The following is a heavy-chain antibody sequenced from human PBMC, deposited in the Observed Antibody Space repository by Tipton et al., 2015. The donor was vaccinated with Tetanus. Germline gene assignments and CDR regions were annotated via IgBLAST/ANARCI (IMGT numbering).Heavy chain of an antibody. Sequence: TLSLTCTVSGDSFTNNIYYWAWIRQPPGKGLEWIASINYSGSTFYNPSLKSRVTISVDTSKNQFSLKLSSVTAADTAVYYCARRRTLPLFDPWGQGTLVTVSS. J-gene: IGHJ5*02. CDR1: GDSFTNNIYY. D-gene: IGHD3-16*01. CDR3: ARRRTLPLFDP. CDR2: INYSGST. V-gene: IGHV4-39*01.